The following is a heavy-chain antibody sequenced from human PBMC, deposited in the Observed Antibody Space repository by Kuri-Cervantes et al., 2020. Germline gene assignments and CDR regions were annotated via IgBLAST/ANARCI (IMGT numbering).Heavy chain of an antibody. CDR1: GYTFTSYG. V-gene: IGHV1-18*01. CDR2: ISAYNGNT. Sequence: ASVKVSCKASGYTFTSYGISWVRQAPGQGLEWMGWISAYNGNTNYAQKLQGRVTMTTDTSTSTAYMELRSLRSDDTAVYYRARAATYYYYYGMDVWGQGNTVNVSS. D-gene: IGHD2-15*01. CDR3: ARAATYYYYYGMDV. J-gene: IGHJ6*02.